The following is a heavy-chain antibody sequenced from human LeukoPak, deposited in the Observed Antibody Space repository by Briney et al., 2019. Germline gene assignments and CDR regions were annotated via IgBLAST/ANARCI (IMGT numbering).Heavy chain of an antibody. CDR3: ARSREYSSGWVRAPYYYYGMDV. Sequence: ASVTVSCKASGYTFTGYYMHWVRQAPGQGFEWMGRINPNSGGTNYAQKFQGGVTMTRDTSISTAYMELSRLRSDDTAVYYCARSREYSSGWVRAPYYYYGMDVWGQGTTVTVSS. D-gene: IGHD6-19*01. CDR2: INPNSGGT. V-gene: IGHV1-2*06. J-gene: IGHJ6*02. CDR1: GYTFTGYY.